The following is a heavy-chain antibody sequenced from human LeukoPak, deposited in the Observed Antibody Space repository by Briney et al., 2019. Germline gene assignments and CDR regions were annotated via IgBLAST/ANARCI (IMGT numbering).Heavy chain of an antibody. CDR2: SIPSGVTT. J-gene: IGHJ3*02. Sequence: RASVKVSCKASGNTFSSYFMNWVRHAPGHGREGMGISIPSGVTTSYSKAFQGGVTLTTDTSTSTVYMELSSLRSEDTDVYYCGRVTLYAFDIWGQGTMVTVSS. CDR3: GRVTLYAFDI. V-gene: IGHV1-46*01. D-gene: IGHD4-23*01. CDR1: GNTFSSYF.